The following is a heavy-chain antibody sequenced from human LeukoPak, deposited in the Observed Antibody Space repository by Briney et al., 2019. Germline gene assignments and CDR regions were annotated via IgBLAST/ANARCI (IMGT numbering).Heavy chain of an antibody. D-gene: IGHD3-10*01. Sequence: SGTLSLTCAVFGGSISNSYWWSWVRQPPGKGLEWIGDIYPSGRTKYNPSLKSRVTISVDKSKNQFSLQLNSVTAADTAVYYCARIVYGSGNWFDYWGQGTPVTVSS. V-gene: IGHV4-4*02. CDR1: GGSISNSYW. J-gene: IGHJ4*02. CDR2: IYPSGRT. CDR3: ARIVYGSGNWFDY.